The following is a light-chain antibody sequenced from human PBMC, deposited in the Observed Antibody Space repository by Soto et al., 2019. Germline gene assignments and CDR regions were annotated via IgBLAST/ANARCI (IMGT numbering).Light chain of an antibody. J-gene: IGKJ5*01. CDR1: QSISSL. CDR2: SAS. CDR3: QQYYDWPIT. V-gene: IGKV3-15*01. Sequence: EIVLTQSPATLVVSPGERATLSCRASQSISSLLAWYQQKPGQAPRLLIYSASTRASGIPARFSGSGSGADFTLTISSLQSEDFAVYYCQQYYDWPITFGQGTRLDIK.